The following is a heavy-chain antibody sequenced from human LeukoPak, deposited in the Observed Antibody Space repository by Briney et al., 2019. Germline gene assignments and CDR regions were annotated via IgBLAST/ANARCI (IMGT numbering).Heavy chain of an antibody. Sequence: SETLSLTCTVSGGSIGSSSYYWGWIRQPPGKGLEWIGSIYYSGSTYYNPSLKSRVTISVDTSKNQFSLKLSSVTAADTAVYYCARHATAMVRPISFYFDYWGQGTLVTVSS. CDR1: GGSIGSSSYY. D-gene: IGHD5-18*01. V-gene: IGHV4-39*01. CDR2: IYYSGST. J-gene: IGHJ4*02. CDR3: ARHATAMVRPISFYFDY.